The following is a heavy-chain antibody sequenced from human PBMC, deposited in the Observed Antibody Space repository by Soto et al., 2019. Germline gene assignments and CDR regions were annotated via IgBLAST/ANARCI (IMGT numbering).Heavy chain of an antibody. CDR1: GYTFTSYA. Sequence: QVQLVQSGAEVKKPGASVKVSCKASGYTFTSYAMHWVRQAPGQRLEWMGWINAGNGNTKYSQKFQGRVTITRDTSASTAYMELSSLRSEDTAVYYCARDPQKTHYYDSSGNDFDYWGQGTLVTVSS. J-gene: IGHJ4*02. CDR2: INAGNGNT. CDR3: ARDPQKTHYYDSSGNDFDY. D-gene: IGHD3-22*01. V-gene: IGHV1-3*01.